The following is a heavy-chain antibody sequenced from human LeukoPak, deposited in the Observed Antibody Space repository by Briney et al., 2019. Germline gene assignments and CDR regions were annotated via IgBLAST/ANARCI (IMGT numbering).Heavy chain of an antibody. Sequence: ASVKVSCKASGYTFTSYDINWVRQATGQGLEWMGWMNPNSGNTGYAQKFQGRVTMTRNTSISTAYMELSSLRSEDTAVYYCARGVSSSGWYEFDYWGQGTLVTVSS. CDR2: MNPNSGNT. CDR1: GYTFTSYD. D-gene: IGHD6-19*01. J-gene: IGHJ4*02. CDR3: ARGVSSSGWYEFDY. V-gene: IGHV1-8*01.